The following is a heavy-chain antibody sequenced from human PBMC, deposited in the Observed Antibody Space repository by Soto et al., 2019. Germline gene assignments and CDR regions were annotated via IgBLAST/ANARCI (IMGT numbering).Heavy chain of an antibody. Sequence: QVQLQESGPGLVKPSETLSLTCTVSGGSISSYYWSWIRQPPGKGLEWIGYIYYSGSTNYNPSLKSRVTLSVDPSKNQFSLKLSSVTAADTAVYYCARLSWLRHYYYGMDVWGQGTTVTVSS. J-gene: IGHJ6*02. CDR3: ARLSWLRHYYYGMDV. CDR2: IYYSGST. V-gene: IGHV4-59*08. D-gene: IGHD5-12*01. CDR1: GGSISSYY.